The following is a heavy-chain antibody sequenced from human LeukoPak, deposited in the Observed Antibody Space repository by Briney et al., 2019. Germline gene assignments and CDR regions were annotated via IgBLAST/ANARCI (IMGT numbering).Heavy chain of an antibody. J-gene: IGHJ4*02. V-gene: IGHV3-15*01. CDR3: ATYRWYSDY. Sequence: PGGSLRLSCAASGITFSNAWMSWARQAPGKGLEWVGRIKSKSDGETTDYAAPVKGRFTISRDDSKNTLYLQMNSLKTEDTAMYYCATYRWYSDYWGQGVLVTVSS. CDR1: GITFSNAW. CDR2: IKSKSDGETT. D-gene: IGHD1-1*01.